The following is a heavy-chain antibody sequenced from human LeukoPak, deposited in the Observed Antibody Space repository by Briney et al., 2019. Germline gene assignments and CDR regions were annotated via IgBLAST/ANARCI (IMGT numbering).Heavy chain of an antibody. CDR3: ARGLDSGSPPLGTFEI. J-gene: IGHJ3*02. V-gene: IGHV1-18*01. Sequence: ASVKVSCKASGYTFTSYGISWVQQAPGQGLEWMGWISAYNGNTNYAQKLQGRVTMTRDTSTSTVYMELRSLKSDDTAVYYCARGLDSGSPPLGTFEIWGQGTMVTVSS. CDR2: ISAYNGNT. D-gene: IGHD1-26*01. CDR1: GYTFTSYG.